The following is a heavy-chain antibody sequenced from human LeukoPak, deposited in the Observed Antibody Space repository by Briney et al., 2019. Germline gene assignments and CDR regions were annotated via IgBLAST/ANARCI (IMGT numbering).Heavy chain of an antibody. V-gene: IGHV4-39*07. CDR2: IYYSGST. D-gene: IGHD2-15*01. Sequence: SETLSLTCTVSGGSISSSSYYWGWIRQPPGKGLEWIGSIYYSGSTYYNPSLKSRVTISVDTSKNQFSLKLRSVTAADTAIYYCARGGRYCSGDSCLYNWFDPWGQGTLVSVSS. CDR1: GGSISSSSYY. CDR3: ARGGRYCSGDSCLYNWFDP. J-gene: IGHJ5*02.